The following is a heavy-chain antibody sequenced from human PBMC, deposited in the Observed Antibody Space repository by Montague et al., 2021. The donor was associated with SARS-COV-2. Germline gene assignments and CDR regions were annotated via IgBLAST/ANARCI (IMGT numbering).Heavy chain of an antibody. D-gene: IGHD3/OR15-3a*01. CDR1: GFTSGDYQ. CDR3: ARSPRGSGTGWLDY. CDR2: INQDETAK. J-gene: IGHJ4*02. Sequence: SLRLSCAASGFTSGDYQMTWVRQAPGKGLQWVANINQDETAKTXXXSXXGRFTISRDSAKNSLILQMNSLKDEDTAVYYCARSPRGSGTGWLDYWGQGTLVTVSS. V-gene: IGHV3-7*01.